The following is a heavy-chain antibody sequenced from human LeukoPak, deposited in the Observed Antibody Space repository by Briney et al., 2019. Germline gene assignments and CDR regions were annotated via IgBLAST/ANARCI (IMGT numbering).Heavy chain of an antibody. J-gene: IGHJ4*02. Sequence: GGSLRLSCAASGFTFSTFAMIWVRQPPGKGLEWVSSIFPSGGEIHYADSVKGRFIISRDNSKNTLYLQMNSLRAEDTAVCYCATSTLILRLIFDYWGQGTLVTVSS. CDR1: GFTFSTFA. CDR3: ATSTLILRLIFDY. CDR2: IFPSGGEI. V-gene: IGHV3-23*01. D-gene: IGHD4-17*01.